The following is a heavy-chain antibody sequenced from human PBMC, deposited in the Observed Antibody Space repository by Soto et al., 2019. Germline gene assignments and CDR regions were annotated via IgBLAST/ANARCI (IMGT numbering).Heavy chain of an antibody. CDR1: GVLFSSYP. Sequence: QEQLVQSGAEVKKPGSSVKVSCKASGVLFSSYPISWVRQVPGQGLEWMGGIIPVFQTAYYTQRFQGRVTITADESTNTADMELSSLRSEDTAIYYCARGGSGYTWFNEFWGQGTLVTVSS. V-gene: IGHV1-69*01. CDR3: ARGGSGYTWFNEF. J-gene: IGHJ4*02. D-gene: IGHD3-22*01. CDR2: IIPVFQTA.